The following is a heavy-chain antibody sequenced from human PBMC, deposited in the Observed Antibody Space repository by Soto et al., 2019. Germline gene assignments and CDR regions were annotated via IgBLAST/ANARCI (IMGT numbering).Heavy chain of an antibody. J-gene: IGHJ6*02. D-gene: IGHD5-18*01. CDR2: IYYSGST. CDR3: ARVVGAYSDYYYYGMDV. V-gene: IGHV4-39*01. Sequence: SETLSLTCTVSGGSISSSSYYWGWIRQPPGKGPEWIGSIYYSGSTYYNPSLKSRVTISVDTSKNQFSLKLSSVTAADTAVYYCARVVGAYSDYYYYGMDVWGQGTTVTVSS. CDR1: GGSISSSSYY.